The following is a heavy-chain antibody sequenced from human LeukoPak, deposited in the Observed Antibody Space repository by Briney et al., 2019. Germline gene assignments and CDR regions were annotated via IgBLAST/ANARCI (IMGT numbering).Heavy chain of an antibody. D-gene: IGHD3-10*01. CDR2: INPNSGGT. Sequence: ASVKVSCKASGCTFTGYYMHWVRQAPGQGLEWMGWINPNSGGTNYAQKFQGWVTMTRDTSISTAYMELSRLRSDDTAVYYCAREYYYGSGNSFDYWGQGTLVAVSS. V-gene: IGHV1-2*04. CDR1: GCTFTGYY. J-gene: IGHJ4*02. CDR3: AREYYYGSGNSFDY.